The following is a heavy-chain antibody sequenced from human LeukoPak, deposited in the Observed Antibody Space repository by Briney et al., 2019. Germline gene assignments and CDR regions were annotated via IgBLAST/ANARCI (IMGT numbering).Heavy chain of an antibody. V-gene: IGHV1-69*13. D-gene: IGHD3-10*01. CDR2: IIPIFGTA. CDR3: ARVSWFGELFGSFDP. Sequence: SVKVSCKASGGTFSSYAINWVRQAPGQGLEWMGGIIPIFGTANYAQKFQGRVTITADESTSTAYMELSSLRSEDTAVYYCARVSWFGELFGSFDPWGQGTLVTVSS. J-gene: IGHJ5*02. CDR1: GGTFSSYA.